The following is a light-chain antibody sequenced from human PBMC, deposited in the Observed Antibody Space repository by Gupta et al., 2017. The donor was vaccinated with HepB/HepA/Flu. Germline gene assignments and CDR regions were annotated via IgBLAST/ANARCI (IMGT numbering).Light chain of an antibody. J-gene: IGLJ2*01. Sequence: QSVLTQPPSASGTPGQRVTISCSGSSSNIGSETVNWYQQLPGTAPKLLIYSNNQRHSGVPDRFSGSKSGTSASLAIGGLQAEDEADYYCAAWDDSLNGLVFGGGTKLTVL. CDR1: SSNIGSET. V-gene: IGLV1-44*01. CDR3: AAWDDSLNGLV. CDR2: SNN.